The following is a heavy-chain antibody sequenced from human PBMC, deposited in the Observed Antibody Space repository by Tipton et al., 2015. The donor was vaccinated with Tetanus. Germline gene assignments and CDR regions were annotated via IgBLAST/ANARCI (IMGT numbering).Heavy chain of an antibody. CDR1: GGSFSGYY. CDR3: ARWEKVATKNNY. Sequence: TLSLTCAVFGGSFSGYYWNWIRQPPGKGLEWIGQIDHSGSTSYNPSLKSRVTISEDTSKNQFSLNLSSVTAADTAGYCCARWEKVATKNNYWGQGTLVTVSS. D-gene: IGHD5-12*01. CDR2: IDHSGST. J-gene: IGHJ4*02. V-gene: IGHV4-34*01.